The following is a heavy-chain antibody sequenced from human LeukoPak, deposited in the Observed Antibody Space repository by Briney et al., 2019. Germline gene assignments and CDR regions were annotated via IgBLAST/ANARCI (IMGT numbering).Heavy chain of an antibody. Sequence: GGSLRLSCAASGFTFSTYTMNWVRQAPGKGLEWVSYISSSSSTIYYADSVKGRFTISRDNAKNSLYLQMNSLRVEDTAVYYCARLKGTTVTTFEYYYMDVWGKGTTVTVSS. CDR2: ISSSSSTI. V-gene: IGHV3-48*01. CDR3: ARLKGTTVTTFEYYYMDV. J-gene: IGHJ6*03. D-gene: IGHD4-17*01. CDR1: GFTFSTYT.